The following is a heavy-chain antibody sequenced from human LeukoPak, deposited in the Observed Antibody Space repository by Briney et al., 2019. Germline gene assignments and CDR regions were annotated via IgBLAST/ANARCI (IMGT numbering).Heavy chain of an antibody. Sequence: PGGSLRLSCAASGFIFEDCTMHWVRQAPGKTLEWVSLISWDGTTYYADSVKGRFTISRDNSKNSLYLQMDTLRSEDTAFYYCVKDLSYESSGSVPDYWGQGTLVTVSS. CDR2: ISWDGTT. CDR1: GFIFEDCT. CDR3: VKDLSYESSGSVPDY. V-gene: IGHV3-43*01. J-gene: IGHJ4*02. D-gene: IGHD3-22*01.